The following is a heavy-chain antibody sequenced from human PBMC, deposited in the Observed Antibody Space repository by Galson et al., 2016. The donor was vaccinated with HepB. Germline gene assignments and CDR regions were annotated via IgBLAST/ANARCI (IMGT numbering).Heavy chain of an antibody. Sequence: SLRLSCAGSGFTFSRSGLNWVRQAPGKGLQWVSYISSSVRTIYYADSVKGRFTISRDNAKNSVYLEMHSLRDDDTAVYYCARELVRSAFDLWGQGTMVTVSS. V-gene: IGHV3-48*02. CDR2: ISSSVRTI. CDR3: ARELVRSAFDL. CDR1: GFTFSRSG. J-gene: IGHJ3*01. D-gene: IGHD6-6*01.